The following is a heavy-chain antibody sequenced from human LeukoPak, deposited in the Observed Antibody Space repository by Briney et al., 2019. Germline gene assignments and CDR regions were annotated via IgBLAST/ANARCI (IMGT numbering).Heavy chain of an antibody. CDR3: AKDHCSSTSCYPGRGAFDI. Sequence: PGGSLRLSCAASGFTFSSYAMSWVRQAPGKGLEWVSAISGSGGSTYYADSVKGRFTISRDNSKNTLYLQMNSLRAEDTAVYYCAKDHCSSTSCYPGRGAFDIWGQGTMVTVSS. CDR1: GFTFSSYA. J-gene: IGHJ3*02. V-gene: IGHV3-23*01. CDR2: ISGSGGST. D-gene: IGHD2-2*01.